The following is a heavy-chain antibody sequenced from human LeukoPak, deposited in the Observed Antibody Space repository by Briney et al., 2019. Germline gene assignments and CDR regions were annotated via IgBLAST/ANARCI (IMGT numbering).Heavy chain of an antibody. D-gene: IGHD5-18*01. Sequence: GGSLRLSCAASGFTFSRFGMHWVRQAPGKGLEWVAFIQYDGSNKYYADSVKGRFAISRDNSKNTLYLQMNSLRAEDTAVYYCARDRGYSYWGQGTLVTVSS. J-gene: IGHJ4*02. CDR1: GFTFSRFG. V-gene: IGHV3-30*02. CDR2: IQYDGSNK. CDR3: ARDRGYSY.